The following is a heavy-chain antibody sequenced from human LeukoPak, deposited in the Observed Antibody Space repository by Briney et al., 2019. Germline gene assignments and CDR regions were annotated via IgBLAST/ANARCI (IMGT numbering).Heavy chain of an antibody. D-gene: IGHD6-13*01. CDR2: IYPGDSGT. CDR1: GYSFTSYW. V-gene: IGHV5-51*01. CDR3: ARRGIAAGTTTAPLDY. Sequence: GESLKISCKGSGYSFTSYWIGWVRQMPGKGLEWMGIIYPGDSGTRYSPSFQGQVTISADKSISTAYLQWSSLKASDTAMYYCARRGIAAGTTTAPLDYWGQGTLVTVSS. J-gene: IGHJ4*02.